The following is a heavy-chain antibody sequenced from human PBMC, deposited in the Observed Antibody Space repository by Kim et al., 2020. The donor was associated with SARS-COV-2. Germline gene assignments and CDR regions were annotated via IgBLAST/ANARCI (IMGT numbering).Heavy chain of an antibody. D-gene: IGHD3-10*01. CDR3: ARQSVRGVITYYYYYGMDV. CDR2: IYPGDSDT. J-gene: IGHJ6*02. Sequence: GESLKISCKGSGYSFTSYWIGWVRQMPGKGLEWMGIIYPGDSDTRYNPSFQGQVTISADKSISTAYLQWSSLKASDTAMYYCARQSVRGVITYYYYYGMDVWGQGTTVTVSS. CDR1: GYSFTSYW. V-gene: IGHV5-51*01.